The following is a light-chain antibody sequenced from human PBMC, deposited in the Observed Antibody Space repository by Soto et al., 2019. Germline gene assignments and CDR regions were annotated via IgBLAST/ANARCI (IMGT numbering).Light chain of an antibody. J-gene: IGKJ5*01. CDR3: QQRDSWPIT. CDR1: QSISSY. CDR2: DAS. Sequence: EIVLTQSPATLSLSRGERATLSCRASQSISSYLAWYQQKPGQAPRLLIHDASARAAGIPARFSGSGSGTDFTLTISSLEPEDFAIYYCQQRDSWPITFGQGTRLEIK. V-gene: IGKV3-11*01.